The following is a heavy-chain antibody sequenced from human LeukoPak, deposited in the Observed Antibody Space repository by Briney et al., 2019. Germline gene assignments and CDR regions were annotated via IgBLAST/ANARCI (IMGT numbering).Heavy chain of an antibody. D-gene: IGHD6-13*01. CDR1: GDSSSGDVYY. V-gene: IGHV4-39*01. J-gene: IGHJ4*02. Sequence: SETLSLTCTVSGDSSSGDVYYWGWIRQPPGKGLEWIGNIDYSGSAYYDPSLNSRFTLSVDMSHNQFSLQLSSLTAADTAVYYCARLAHGAASVGDRFDSWGRGTLVTVSS. CDR2: IDYSGSA. CDR3: ARLAHGAASVGDRFDS.